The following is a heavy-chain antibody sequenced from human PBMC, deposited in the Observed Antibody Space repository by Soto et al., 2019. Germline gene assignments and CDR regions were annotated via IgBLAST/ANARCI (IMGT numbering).Heavy chain of an antibody. CDR1: GFTFSRYA. D-gene: IGHD3-22*01. V-gene: IGHV3-23*01. CDR3: AKDSISSDGGYYLYYFDS. CDR2: ISGSGGGT. Sequence: GGSLRLSCAASGFTFSRYAVSWIRQAPGKGLEWVSAISGSGGGTYFRDTVRDRFTISRDNSKNTLYLQMDSLRAEDTAVYYCAKDSISSDGGYYLYYFDSWGQGTLVTVSS. J-gene: IGHJ4*02.